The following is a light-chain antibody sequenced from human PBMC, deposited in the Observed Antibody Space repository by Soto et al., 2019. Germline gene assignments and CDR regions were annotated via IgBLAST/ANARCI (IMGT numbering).Light chain of an antibody. J-gene: IGKJ4*01. CDR2: KIS. CDR3: MQAKQFPPDT. Sequence: EILMTQTPLSSPVTLGQPASITCRSSQSLVHSDGNTYLSWLQQRPGQPPRPLIYKISTRFSGVPDRLIGSGAWTDFTLKISRVEAEDVGVYYCMQAKQFPPDTFGRGTKVEIK. CDR1: QSLVHSDGNTY. V-gene: IGKV2-24*01.